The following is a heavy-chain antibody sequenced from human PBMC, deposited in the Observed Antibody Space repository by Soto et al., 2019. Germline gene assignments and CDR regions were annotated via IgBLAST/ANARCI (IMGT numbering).Heavy chain of an antibody. CDR3: ASHSALSWFGESHGAFHV. CDR2: IYPGDSDT. D-gene: IGHD3-10*01. Sequence: GESLKISCKGSGYSFTSYWIGWVRQMPGKGLEWMGIIYPGDSDTRYSPSFQGQVTISADKSISTAYLQWSSLKASDTAMYYCASHSALSWFGESHGAFHVWGQGTMVTVSS. V-gene: IGHV5-51*01. CDR1: GYSFTSYW. J-gene: IGHJ3*01.